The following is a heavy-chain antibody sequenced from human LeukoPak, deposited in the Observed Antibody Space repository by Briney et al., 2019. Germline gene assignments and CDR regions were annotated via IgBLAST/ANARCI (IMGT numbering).Heavy chain of an antibody. CDR2: ISGSSSTL. D-gene: IGHD1-7*01. CDR1: GFNFRTYS. J-gene: IGHJ4*02. Sequence: PGGSLGLSCAASGFNFRTYSMKWIRQAPGKGLEWISYISGSSSTLYYADSVKGRFTISRDNANNSLFLQMNGLRAEDSAIYYCARGELIGTVFDFWGQGALVTVSS. CDR3: ARGELIGTVFDF. V-gene: IGHV3-48*04.